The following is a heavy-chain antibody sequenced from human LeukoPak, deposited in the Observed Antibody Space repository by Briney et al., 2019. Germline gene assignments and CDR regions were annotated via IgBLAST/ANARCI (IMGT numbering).Heavy chain of an antibody. Sequence: SETLSLTCTVSGGSISSYYWSWIRQPAGKGLEWIGRIYTRGSTNYNPSLKSRVPMSVDTSKNQFSLKLSSVTAADTAVYYCARALGEVAGTPPYYYYYYMDVWGKGTTVTVSS. CDR1: GGSISSYY. D-gene: IGHD6-19*01. J-gene: IGHJ6*03. CDR3: ARALGEVAGTPPYYYYYYMDV. V-gene: IGHV4-4*07. CDR2: IYTRGST.